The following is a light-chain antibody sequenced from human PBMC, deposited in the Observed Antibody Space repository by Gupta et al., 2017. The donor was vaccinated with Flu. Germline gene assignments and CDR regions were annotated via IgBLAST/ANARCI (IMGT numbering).Light chain of an antibody. V-gene: IGKV3-15*01. CDR1: QSVSTN. CDR3: QQYNNGQPVT. Sequence: ATLSLSPRERAAISCRASQSVSTNVSCYHQQIGQAPRLLIHRASIRATGSPARFMGSRSGTDCTRTITSLQSADFVVYYCQQYNNGQPVTFGQGTKV. CDR2: RAS. J-gene: IGKJ1*01.